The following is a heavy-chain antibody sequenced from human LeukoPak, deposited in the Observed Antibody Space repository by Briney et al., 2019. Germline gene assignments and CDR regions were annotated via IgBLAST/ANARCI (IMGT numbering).Heavy chain of an antibody. D-gene: IGHD2-2*01. Sequence: GGSLRLSCAASGLTFDDYAMHWVRQAPGKGLEWVSLISRDGASTYYADSAKGRFTISRDNSENSLYLQMHSLRPEDTALYYCAKDGDCTSPSCPTSFYYFIDVWGKGTTVTVSS. CDR2: ISRDGAST. V-gene: IGHV3-43D*03. CDR3: AKDGDCTSPSCPTSFYYFIDV. J-gene: IGHJ6*03. CDR1: GLTFDDYA.